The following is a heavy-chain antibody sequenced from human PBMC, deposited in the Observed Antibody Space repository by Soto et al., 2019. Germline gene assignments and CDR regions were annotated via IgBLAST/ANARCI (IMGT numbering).Heavy chain of an antibody. CDR1: KFFISSSW. Sequence: EVQLEESGGGLVQPGGSLRLSCTASKFFISSSWMSWVRQAPGKGLEWVANIKEDGGLRRYVDSVKGRFTISRDNGKNSVYLQMNSLRADDTAVYYCTSARSSVEPGGFVENWGHGTLVTVSS. J-gene: IGHJ4*01. CDR2: IKEDGGLR. V-gene: IGHV3-7*03. CDR3: TSARSSVEPGGFVEN. D-gene: IGHD2-15*01.